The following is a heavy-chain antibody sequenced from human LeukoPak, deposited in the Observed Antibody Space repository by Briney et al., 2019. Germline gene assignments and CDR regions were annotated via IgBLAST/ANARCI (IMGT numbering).Heavy chain of an antibody. CDR3: ARDRYCSGGYCYSGRFDP. CDR1: VDSISDYY. Sequence: SETLSLTCTVSVDSISDYYWTWIRQPPGKGLEWIGYIYDSGTTNYNPSLKSRVTISMDTSKNQFSLNLKSVTAADTAIYYCARDRYCSGGYCYSGRFDPWGQGTLVTVSS. J-gene: IGHJ5*02. D-gene: IGHD2-15*01. V-gene: IGHV4-59*01. CDR2: IYDSGTT.